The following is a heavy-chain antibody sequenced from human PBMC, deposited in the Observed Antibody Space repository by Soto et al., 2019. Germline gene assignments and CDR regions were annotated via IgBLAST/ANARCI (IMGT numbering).Heavy chain of an antibody. CDR2: IKPDGSEK. D-gene: IGHD3-22*01. Sequence: GGSLRLSCAASGFTVSRHWMSWVRQVQGKGLEWVANIKPDGSEKWYVDSVKGRFTISRDNAKNSLYLQMNSLRAEDTAVYSCARGDYYDSSGPFSDAFDIWGQGTMVTVSS. CDR1: GFTVSRHW. J-gene: IGHJ3*02. V-gene: IGHV3-7*04. CDR3: ARGDYYDSSGPFSDAFDI.